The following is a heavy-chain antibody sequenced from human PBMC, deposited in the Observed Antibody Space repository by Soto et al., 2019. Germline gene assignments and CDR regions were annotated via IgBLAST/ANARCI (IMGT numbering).Heavy chain of an antibody. Sequence: EVQLVESGGGLVMPGGSLRLSCAASGFTFSNAWMSWVRQAPGKGLEWVGRIKSISDGGTTDYAAPVKGRFTISRDDSKNTLYLQMNSLKTEDTAVYFCTTDAAIVWGQGTLVTVSS. D-gene: IGHD1-26*01. CDR3: TTDAAIV. J-gene: IGHJ4*02. V-gene: IGHV3-15*01. CDR2: IKSISDGGTT. CDR1: GFTFSNAW.